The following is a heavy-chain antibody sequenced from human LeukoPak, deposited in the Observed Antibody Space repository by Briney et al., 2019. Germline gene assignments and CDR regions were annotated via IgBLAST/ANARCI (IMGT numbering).Heavy chain of an antibody. CDR1: GYTFTSYD. D-gene: IGHD3-10*01. Sequence: ASVKVSCKASGYTFTSYDINWVRQATGQGLEWMGWMNPNSGNTGYAQKFQGRVTITRNTSISTAYMELSSLRSEDTAVYYCARVRGGNVFWLFYFDYWGQGTRVTVSS. J-gene: IGHJ4*02. CDR3: ARVRGGNVFWLFYFDY. V-gene: IGHV1-8*03. CDR2: MNPNSGNT.